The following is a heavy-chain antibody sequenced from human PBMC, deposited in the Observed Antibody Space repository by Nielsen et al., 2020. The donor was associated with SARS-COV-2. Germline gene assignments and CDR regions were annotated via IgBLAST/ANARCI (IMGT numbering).Heavy chain of an antibody. D-gene: IGHD6-13*01. J-gene: IGHJ5*02. CDR1: GYSFTSYW. Sequence: GESLKISCKGSGYSFTSYWISWVRQMPGKGLEWMGRIDPSDSYTNYSPSFQVQVTISADKSISTAYLQWSSLKASDTAMYYCARLGIAAAGWFDPWGQGTLVTVSS. V-gene: IGHV5-10-1*04. CDR3: ARLGIAAAGWFDP. CDR2: IDPSDSYT.